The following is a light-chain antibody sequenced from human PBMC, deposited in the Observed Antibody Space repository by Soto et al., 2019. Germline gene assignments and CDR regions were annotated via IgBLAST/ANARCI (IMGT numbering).Light chain of an antibody. Sequence: EIVMTQSPATLSVSPGQRATLSCRASQSVSSNLAWYQQKPGQAPRLLIYGASTRATDIPARFSGSGSGTEFTLTISSLQSEDFAIYYCQHYNHWPTFGQGTRPEIK. CDR1: QSVSSN. V-gene: IGKV3-15*01. CDR3: QHYNHWPT. CDR2: GAS. J-gene: IGKJ5*01.